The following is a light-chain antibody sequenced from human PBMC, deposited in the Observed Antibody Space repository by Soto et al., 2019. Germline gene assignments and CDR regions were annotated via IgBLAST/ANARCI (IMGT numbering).Light chain of an antibody. Sequence: IQMTQSPSSLSASVGDRVTITCQESQDISKNLNWYQQKPGKAPKLLIYDASSLQTGVPSRFSGRGSATHFTFTISSLQPEDVATYYCQQYDNLLPITFGQGTRLEIK. V-gene: IGKV1-33*01. J-gene: IGKJ5*01. CDR2: DAS. CDR1: QDISKN. CDR3: QQYDNLLPIT.